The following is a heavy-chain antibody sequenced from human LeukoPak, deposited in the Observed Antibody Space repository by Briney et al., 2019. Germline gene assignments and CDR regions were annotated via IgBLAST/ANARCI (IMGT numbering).Heavy chain of an antibody. J-gene: IGHJ5*02. V-gene: IGHV1-18*04. CDR1: GYTFTGYY. CDR2: ISAYNGNT. D-gene: IGHD3-9*01. Sequence: ASVKVSCKASGYTFTGYYMHWVRQAPGQGLEWMGWISAYNGNTNYAQKLQGRVTMTTDTSTSTAYMELRSLRSDDTAVYYCARDYDILTGYINNWFDPWGQGTLVTVSS. CDR3: ARDYDILTGYINNWFDP.